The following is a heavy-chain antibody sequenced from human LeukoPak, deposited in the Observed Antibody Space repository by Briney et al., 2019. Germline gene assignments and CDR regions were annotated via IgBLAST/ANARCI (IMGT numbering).Heavy chain of an antibody. J-gene: IGHJ4*02. CDR1: GFTVRTNY. CDR3: ATIVPDVPATLTFDF. D-gene: IGHD2-15*01. Sequence: GGSLILSCAASGFTVRTNYMSWVRQVPGKGLEWVSVIYSDGSTYSADSVRGRFTISRDNSKNTVYLQMNSLRAEDTAVYYCATIVPDVPATLTFDFWGQGSLVTVSS. V-gene: IGHV3-66*01. CDR2: IYSDGST.